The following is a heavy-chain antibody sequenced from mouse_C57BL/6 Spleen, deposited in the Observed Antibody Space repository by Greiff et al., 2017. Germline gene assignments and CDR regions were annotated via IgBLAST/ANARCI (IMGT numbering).Heavy chain of an antibody. D-gene: IGHD1-1*01. CDR3: ARDWGFTGEYFDY. Sequence: EVQGVESGGGLVKPGGSLKLSCAASGFTFSSYAMSWVRQTPEKRLEWVATISDGGSYTYYPDNVKGRFTISRDNAKNNLYLQMSHLKSEDTALYYCARDWGFTGEYFDYWGQGTTLTVSS. CDR2: ISDGGSYT. V-gene: IGHV5-4*01. J-gene: IGHJ2*01. CDR1: GFTFSSYA.